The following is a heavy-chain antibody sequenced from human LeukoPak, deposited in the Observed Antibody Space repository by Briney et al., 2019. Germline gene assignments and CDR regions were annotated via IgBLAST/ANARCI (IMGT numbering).Heavy chain of an antibody. V-gene: IGHV3-11*01. Sequence: KPGGSLRLSCAASGFTFNDYYMSWIRQAPGKGLEWLSYINIGGTNTHYADSVKGRFTISRDNAKKSLYLEMNILRAEDTAVYYCATDGAGFDTWGQGVLVTVSS. CDR3: ATDGAGFDT. CDR2: INIGGTNT. CDR1: GFTFNDYY. J-gene: IGHJ5*02.